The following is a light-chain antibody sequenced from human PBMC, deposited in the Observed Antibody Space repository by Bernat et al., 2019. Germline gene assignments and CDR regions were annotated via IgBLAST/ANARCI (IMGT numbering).Light chain of an antibody. Sequence: QSALTQTASVSGCAGQSSPLSFLGTSSDVCVYNYVSWCQQHPGQAPKLMFGGGSNRPSGVSNRFSGSKSGNTASLTISGLQAEDEADYYCSSYTGSSTWVFGGRTKLTVL. J-gene: IGLJ3*02. V-gene: IGLV2-14*03. CDR1: SSDVCVYNY. CDR2: GGS. CDR3: SSYTGSSTWV.